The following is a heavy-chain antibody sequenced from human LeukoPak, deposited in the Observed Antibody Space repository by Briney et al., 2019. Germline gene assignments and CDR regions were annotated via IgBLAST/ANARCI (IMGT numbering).Heavy chain of an antibody. V-gene: IGHV4-4*07. J-gene: IGHJ6*03. D-gene: IGHD5-12*01. CDR3: AREGYSGYDLPPYYYYYMDA. CDR1: GGSISSYY. Sequence: SETLSLTCTVSGGSISSYYWSWIRQPAGKGLEWIGRIYTSGSTNYNPSLKSRVTMSVDTSKNQFSLKLSSVTAADTAVYYCAREGYSGYDLPPYYYYYMDAWGKGTTVTVSS. CDR2: IYTSGST.